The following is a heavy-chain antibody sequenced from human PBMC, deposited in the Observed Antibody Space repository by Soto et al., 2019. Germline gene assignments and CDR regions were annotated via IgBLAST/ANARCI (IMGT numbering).Heavy chain of an antibody. CDR2: IIPIFGTA. V-gene: IGHV1-69*13. CDR3: ARDHDYGGNLVPI. CDR1: GGTFSSYA. J-gene: IGHJ4*02. D-gene: IGHD4-17*01. Sequence: SVKVSCKASGGTFSSYAISWVRQAPGQGLEWMGGIIPIFGTANYAQKFQGRVTITADESTSTAYMELSSLRSEDTAVYYCARDHDYGGNLVPIWGQGRLVTVSS.